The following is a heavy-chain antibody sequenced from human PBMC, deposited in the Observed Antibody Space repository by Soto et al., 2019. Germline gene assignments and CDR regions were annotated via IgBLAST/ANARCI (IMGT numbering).Heavy chain of an antibody. V-gene: IGHV4-39*01. CDR3: ARCVKMRGGSRILVYYGLDV. Sequence: SETLSLTCTVSGGSISSSSYYWGWIRQPPGKGLEWIGSIYYSGSTYYNPSLKSRVTISVDTSKNQFSLKLSSVTAADTAVYYCARCVKMRGGSRILVYYGLDVWGQGTTVT. CDR2: IYYSGST. J-gene: IGHJ6*02. D-gene: IGHD1-26*01. CDR1: GGSISSSSYY.